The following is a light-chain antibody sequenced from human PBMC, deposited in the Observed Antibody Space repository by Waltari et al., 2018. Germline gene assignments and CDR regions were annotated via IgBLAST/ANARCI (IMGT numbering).Light chain of an antibody. J-gene: IGLJ3*02. Sequence: QSVVTQSPSASGPPGQRVTISCSGSSSNIGSKTVNWYQHLPGTAPKLPIHNNKQRPSGVPDRVSGSKSDTSASLAISGLQSEDEAEYYCAVWDDSLNGWMFGGGTKLTVL. CDR3: AVWDDSLNGWM. CDR2: NNK. CDR1: SSNIGSKT. V-gene: IGLV1-44*01.